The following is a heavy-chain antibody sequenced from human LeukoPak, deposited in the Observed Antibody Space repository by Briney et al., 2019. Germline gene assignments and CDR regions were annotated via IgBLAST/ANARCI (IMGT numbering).Heavy chain of an antibody. D-gene: IGHD6-13*01. CDR1: GGSISSSSYY. CDR3: ARDGIAAAGTRALDY. CDR2: IYYSGST. J-gene: IGHJ4*02. Sequence: SETLSLTCTVSGGSISSSSYYWGWIRQPPGKGLEWIGSIYYSGSTYYNPSLKSRVTISVDTSKNQFSLKLSSVTAADTAVYYCARDGIAAAGTRALDYWGQGTLVTVSS. V-gene: IGHV4-39*07.